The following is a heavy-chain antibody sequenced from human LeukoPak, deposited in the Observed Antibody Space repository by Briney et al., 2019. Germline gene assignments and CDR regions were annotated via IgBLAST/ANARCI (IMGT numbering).Heavy chain of an antibody. J-gene: IGHJ4*02. CDR2: IYYSGST. CDR1: GGSISSGDYH. Sequence: PSETLSLTCTASGGSISSGDYHWNWIRQHPGKGLEWIGYIYYSGSTYYNPSLKNRVTISVDTSKNQFSLKLSSVTAADTAVYYCARSWGTSAGYFDYWGQGTLVTVSS. V-gene: IGHV4-31*03. D-gene: IGHD2-15*01. CDR3: ARSWGTSAGYFDY.